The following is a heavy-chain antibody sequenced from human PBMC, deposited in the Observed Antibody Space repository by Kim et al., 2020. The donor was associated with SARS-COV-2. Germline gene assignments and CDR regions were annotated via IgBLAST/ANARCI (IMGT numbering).Heavy chain of an antibody. CDR3: AKALDTMVREVITNYYYYCMDV. CDR1: GFTFSSYA. CDR2: ISGSGGST. J-gene: IGHJ6*02. V-gene: IGHV3-23*01. Sequence: GGSLRLSCAASGFTFSSYAMSWVRQAPGKGLEWVSAISGSGGSTYYADSVKGRFTISRDNSKNTLYLQMNSLRVEDTAVYYCAKALDTMVREVITNYYYYCMDVWGQGATVTVSS. D-gene: IGHD3-10*01.